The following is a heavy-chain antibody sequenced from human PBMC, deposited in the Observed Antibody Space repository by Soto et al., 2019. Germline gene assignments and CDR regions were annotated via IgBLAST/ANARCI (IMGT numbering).Heavy chain of an antibody. CDR2: IIPIFGTG. CDR3: AVPVEMAAMPTSYSLY. CDR1: GGTFSNYA. Sequence: SSVKVSCKASGGTFSNYAINWVRQAPGQGLEWMGGIIPIFGTGYYAQKFQGRVTITADDSTSTAYLDLSGLRPEDTAVYYCAVPVEMAAMPTSYSLYWGPGPLVTVS. J-gene: IGHJ4*02. V-gene: IGHV1-69*13. D-gene: IGHD2-2*01.